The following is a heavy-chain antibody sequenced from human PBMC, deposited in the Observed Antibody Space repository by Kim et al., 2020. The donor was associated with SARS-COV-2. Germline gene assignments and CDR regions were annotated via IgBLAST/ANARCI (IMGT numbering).Heavy chain of an antibody. Sequence: GGSLRLSCVTSGFTFSTYAMHWVRQVPGKGLEWVAVSASTGDTYYLDSVKGRLTISREDAKNSLFLHMNSLTPGDTAVYYCARGGGGEILTGYTRPYYYYGMDVWGQGTPVTVSS. CDR2: SASTGDT. J-gene: IGHJ6*02. CDR1: GFTFSTYA. D-gene: IGHD3-9*01. CDR3: ARGGGGEILTGYTRPYYYYGMDV. V-gene: IGHV3-13*01.